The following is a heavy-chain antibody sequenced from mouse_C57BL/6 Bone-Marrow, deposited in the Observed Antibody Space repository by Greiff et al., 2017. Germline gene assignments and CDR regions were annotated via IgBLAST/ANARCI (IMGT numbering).Heavy chain of an antibody. J-gene: IGHJ3*01. D-gene: IGHD1-1*01. CDR3: ARYYYYGSSFWFAY. CDR1: GYTFTSYG. V-gene: IGHV1-81*01. CDR2: IYPRSGNT. Sequence: VQLQQSGAELARPGASVKLSCKASGYTFTSYGISWVKQRTGQGLDWIGEIYPRSGNTYYNEKFKGKATLTADKSSSTAYMERRSLTSEDYAVYFCARYYYYGSSFWFAYWGKGTLVTVSA.